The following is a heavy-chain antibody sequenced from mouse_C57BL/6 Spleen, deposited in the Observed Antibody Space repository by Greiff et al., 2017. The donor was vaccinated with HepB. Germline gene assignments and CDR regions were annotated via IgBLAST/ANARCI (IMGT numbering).Heavy chain of an antibody. CDR1: GYSFTGYY. CDR2: INPSTGGT. CDR3: ERPSIGGFAY. J-gene: IGHJ3*01. Sequence: VQLQQSGPELVKPGASVKISCKASGYSFTGYYMNWVKQSSEKSLEWIGEINPSTGGTSYNQKFKGKATLTVDKSSSTAYMQLKSLTSEDSAVYYCERPSIGGFAYWGQGTLVTVSA. V-gene: IGHV1-43*01.